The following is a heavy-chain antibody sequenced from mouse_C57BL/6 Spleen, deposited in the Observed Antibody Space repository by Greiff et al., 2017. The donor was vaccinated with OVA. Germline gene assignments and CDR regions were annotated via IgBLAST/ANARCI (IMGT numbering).Heavy chain of an antibody. CDR2: IWGDGST. CDR1: GFSLTSYG. J-gene: IGHJ4*01. Sequence: VKLVESGPGLVAPSQSLSITCTVSGFSLTSYGVSWVSQPPGKGLEWLGVIWGDGSTNYHSALISRLSISKDNSKSQVFLKLNSLQTDDTATYYCAQRGRNYAMDYWGQGTSVTVSS. CDR3: AQRGRNYAMDY. V-gene: IGHV2-3*01.